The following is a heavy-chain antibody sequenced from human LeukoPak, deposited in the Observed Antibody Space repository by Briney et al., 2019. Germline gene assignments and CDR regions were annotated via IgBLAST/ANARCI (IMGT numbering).Heavy chain of an antibody. Sequence: GGSLRLSCAVSGFTFSNFWMSWVRQAPGTGLEWVANIKQDGSEKYYVDSVRGRFTISRDNAKNSLFLQMNSLRAEDTAVYYCARDRYSGTYLGASDIWGQGTMVTVSS. J-gene: IGHJ3*02. D-gene: IGHD1-26*01. CDR2: IKQDGSEK. CDR3: ARDRYSGTYLGASDI. CDR1: GFTFSNFW. V-gene: IGHV3-7*01.